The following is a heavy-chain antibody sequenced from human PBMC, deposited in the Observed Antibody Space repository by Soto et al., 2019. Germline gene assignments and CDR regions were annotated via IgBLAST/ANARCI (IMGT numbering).Heavy chain of an antibody. V-gene: IGHV3-43*01. CDR3: ARETGSGVVEPAARYYYYGMDV. Sequence: GGSLRLSCAASGFTFDDYTMHWVRQAPGKGLEWVSLISWDGGSTYYADSVKGRFTISRDNSKNSLYLQMNSLRTEDTALYYCARETGSGVVEPAARYYYYGMDVWGQGTTVTVSS. CDR1: GFTFDDYT. D-gene: IGHD2-2*01. J-gene: IGHJ6*02. CDR2: ISWDGGST.